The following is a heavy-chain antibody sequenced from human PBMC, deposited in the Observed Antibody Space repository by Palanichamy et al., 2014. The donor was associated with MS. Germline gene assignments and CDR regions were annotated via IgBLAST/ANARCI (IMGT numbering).Heavy chain of an antibody. CDR2: LLQWEH. Sequence: QVQLQESGPGLVKPSETLSLTCTVSGGSISSYYWSWIRQPPREGTGVDWVYLLQWEHQLQPSLKSRVTISVDTSKNQFSLKLSSVTAADTAVYYCARGGGIYQNWFDPWGQGTLVTVSS. D-gene: IGHD4-23*01. CDR3: ARGGGIYQNWFDP. V-gene: IGHV4-59*01. CDR1: GGSISSYY. J-gene: IGHJ5*02.